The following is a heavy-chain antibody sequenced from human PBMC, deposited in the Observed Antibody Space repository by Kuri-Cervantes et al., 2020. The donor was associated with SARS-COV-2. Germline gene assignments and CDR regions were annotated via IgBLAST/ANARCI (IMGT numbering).Heavy chain of an antibody. V-gene: IGHV3-23*01. Sequence: GESLKISCAASGFTFSSYAMSWVRQAPGKGLEWVSAISGSGGSTYYADSVKGRVTISRDNSKNTLYLQMNSLRAEDTAVYYCAKSRWQQLSWLDYWGQGTLVTVSS. CDR1: GFTFSSYA. J-gene: IGHJ4*02. D-gene: IGHD6-13*01. CDR2: ISGSGGST. CDR3: AKSRWQQLSWLDY.